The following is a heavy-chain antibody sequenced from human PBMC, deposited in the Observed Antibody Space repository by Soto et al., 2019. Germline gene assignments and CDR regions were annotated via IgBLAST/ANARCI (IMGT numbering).Heavy chain of an antibody. V-gene: IGHV4-31*03. D-gene: IGHD3-22*01. CDR1: GGSISSGGYY. CDR2: IYYSGST. Sequence: SETLSLTCTVSGGSISSGGYYWSWIRQHPGKGLEWIGYIYYSGSTYYNPSLKSRVTISVDTSKNQFSLKLSSVTAADTAVYLWSGNRFPHYYDCSGYFVPALWGQGTLVTVSS. CDR3: SGNRFPHYYDCSGYFVPAL. J-gene: IGHJ4*02.